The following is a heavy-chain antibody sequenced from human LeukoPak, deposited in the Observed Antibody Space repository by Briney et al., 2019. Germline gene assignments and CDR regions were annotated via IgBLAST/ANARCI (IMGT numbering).Heavy chain of an antibody. CDR2: IYYSGTT. CDR1: GDSMNSFH. Sequence: SETLSLTCTVSGDSMNSFHWSWIRQPPGKGLEWIGYIYYSGTTKYYNPSLKSRVTISVDTSKNQFSLKLSSVTAADTAVYFCARGKTVAGIWGQGTLVTVSS. J-gene: IGHJ4*02. CDR3: ARGKTVAGI. V-gene: IGHV4-59*01. D-gene: IGHD6-19*01.